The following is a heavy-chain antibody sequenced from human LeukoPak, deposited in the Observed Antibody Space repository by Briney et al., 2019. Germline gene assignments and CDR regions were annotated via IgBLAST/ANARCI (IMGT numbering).Heavy chain of an antibody. Sequence: PGGSLRLSCAASGFTFSDYYMSWIRQAPGKGLEWVSGISGSGGSTYYADSVKGRFTISRDNSKNTLYLQMNSLRAEDTAVYYCAKEPRINMIVVVFTDDYWGQGTLVTVSS. V-gene: IGHV3-23*01. J-gene: IGHJ4*02. D-gene: IGHD3-22*01. CDR2: ISGSGGST. CDR3: AKEPRINMIVVVFTDDY. CDR1: GFTFSDYY.